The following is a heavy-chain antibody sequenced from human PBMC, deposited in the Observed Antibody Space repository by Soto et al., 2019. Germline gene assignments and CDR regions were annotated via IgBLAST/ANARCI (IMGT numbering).Heavy chain of an antibody. CDR2: IYYSGST. D-gene: IGHD2-15*01. J-gene: IGHJ3*02. CDR1: GGSISSYY. V-gene: IGHV4-59*01. Sequence: SETLSLTCTVSGGSISSYYWSWIRQPPGKGLEWIGYIYYSGSTNYNPSLKSRVTISVDTSKNQFSLKLSSVTAADTAVYYCARDPGYCSGGSCYSAFDIWGQGTMVTVSS. CDR3: ARDPGYCSGGSCYSAFDI.